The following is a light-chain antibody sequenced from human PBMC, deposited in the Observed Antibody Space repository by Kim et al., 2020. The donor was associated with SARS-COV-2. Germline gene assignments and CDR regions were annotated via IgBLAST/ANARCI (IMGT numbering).Light chain of an antibody. V-gene: IGKV1-12*01. CDR3: QQSDSIPWT. Sequence: AYVGDTVTISCRARQSISVWLVWYQQRPGKAPNRLIYGATRLQSGGPSRFSGSGSGTGITLTITNLQPEEFATYYCQQSDSIPWTFGQGTKVDIK. CDR1: QSISVW. J-gene: IGKJ1*01. CDR2: GAT.